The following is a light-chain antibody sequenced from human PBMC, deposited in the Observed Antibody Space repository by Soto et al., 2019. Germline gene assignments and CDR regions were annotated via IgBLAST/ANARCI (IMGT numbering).Light chain of an antibody. Sequence: QSALTQPASVSGSPGQSITISCTGTSSDVGGYYSVSWYQQHPGKAPKLMIYDVTNRPSGVSNRFSGSKSGNTASLTISGLQAEDEADYYCSSYTSSSTDVFGTGTKATVL. J-gene: IGLJ1*01. CDR2: DVT. CDR1: SSDVGGYYS. CDR3: SSYTSSSTDV. V-gene: IGLV2-14*01.